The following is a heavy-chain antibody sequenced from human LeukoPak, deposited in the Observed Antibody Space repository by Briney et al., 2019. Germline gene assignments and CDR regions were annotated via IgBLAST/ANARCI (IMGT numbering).Heavy chain of an antibody. CDR1: GFTFSTYW. CDR3: ARDPRGITALVDYDY. D-gene: IGHD5-18*01. Sequence: GGSLRLSCAASGFTFSTYWMTWVRQAPGKGLEWVSYISSSGSAIYYADSVKGRFTISRDNAKNSLYLQMSSLRVEDTAVYYCARDPRGITALVDYDYWGQGTLVTVSS. CDR2: ISSSGSAI. J-gene: IGHJ4*02. V-gene: IGHV3-48*04.